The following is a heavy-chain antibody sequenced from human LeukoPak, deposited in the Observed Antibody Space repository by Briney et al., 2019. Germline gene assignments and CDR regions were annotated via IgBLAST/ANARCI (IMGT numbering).Heavy chain of an antibody. CDR1: GYSFTSYW. J-gene: IGHJ4*02. Sequence: GESLKISCRRSGYSFTSYWIGWMRQMPGKGLEWMGIIYPGDSDTRYSPSFQGQVTISADKSISTAYLQWSSLKASDTAMYYCARLGDMPLYVLAYWGQGTLVTVSS. D-gene: IGHD2-2*01. CDR2: IYPGDSDT. CDR3: ARLGDMPLYVLAY. V-gene: IGHV5-51*01.